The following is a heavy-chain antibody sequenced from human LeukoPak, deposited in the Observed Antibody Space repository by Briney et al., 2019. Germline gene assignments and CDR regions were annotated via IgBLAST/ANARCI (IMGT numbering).Heavy chain of an antibody. V-gene: IGHV4-31*03. Sequence: PSQTLSLTCTVSGGSISSGGYYWSWIRQHPGKGLEWIGYIYYSGSTYYNPSLKSRVTISVDTSKNQFSLKLSSVTAADTAVYYCARVYGSVRDWFDPWGQGTLVTVSS. D-gene: IGHD3-10*01. CDR1: GGSISSGGYY. CDR3: ARVYGSVRDWFDP. CDR2: IYYSGST. J-gene: IGHJ5*02.